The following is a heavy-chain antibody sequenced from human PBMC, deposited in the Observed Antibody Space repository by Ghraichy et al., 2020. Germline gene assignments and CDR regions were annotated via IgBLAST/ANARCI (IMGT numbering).Heavy chain of an antibody. CDR3: ARSITVTRGGFGY. J-gene: IGHJ4*02. CDR2: IKQDGSEK. D-gene: IGHD4-17*01. V-gene: IGHV3-7*03. Sequence: GGSLRLSCAASGFTFSSYWMSWVRQAPGKGLEWVTNIKQDGSEKYYVDSVKGRFTISRDNAKNSLYLQMNSLRAEDTAVYYCARSITVTRGGFGYWGQGTLVTVSS. CDR1: GFTFSSYW.